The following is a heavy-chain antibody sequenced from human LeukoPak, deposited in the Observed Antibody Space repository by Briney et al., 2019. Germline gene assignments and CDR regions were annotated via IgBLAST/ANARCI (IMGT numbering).Heavy chain of an antibody. CDR3: ARENPSGYYNRPIDY. CDR1: GGSISGSSYY. J-gene: IGHJ4*02. V-gene: IGHV4-61*01. Sequence: SETLSLTCTVSGGSISGSSYYWGWIRQPPGKGLEWIGDIYYSGSIKYNPSLKSRVTMSVDTSKNQFSLKLSSVTAADTAIYYCARENPSGYYNRPIDYWGQGTLVTVSS. D-gene: IGHD3-22*01. CDR2: IYYSGSI.